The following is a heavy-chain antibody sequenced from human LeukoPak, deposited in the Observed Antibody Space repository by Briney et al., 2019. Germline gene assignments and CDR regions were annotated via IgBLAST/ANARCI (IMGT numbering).Heavy chain of an antibody. Sequence: GGSLRLSCSASGFTFSSYAMHWVRQAPGKGLEYVSAISSNGGSTYYADSVKGRFTISRDNSKNTLYLQMSSLRAEDTAVYYCVKAPSSSWYSPGRWFDPWGQGTLVTVSS. CDR2: ISSNGGST. J-gene: IGHJ5*02. CDR3: VKAPSSSWYSPGRWFDP. CDR1: GFTFSSYA. D-gene: IGHD6-13*01. V-gene: IGHV3-64D*09.